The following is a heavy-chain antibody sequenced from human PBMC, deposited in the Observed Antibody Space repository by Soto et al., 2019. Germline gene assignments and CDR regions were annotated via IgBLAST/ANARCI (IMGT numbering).Heavy chain of an antibody. CDR1: GYTFSSYG. V-gene: IGHV1-18*01. Sequence: ASVKVSCKASGYTFSSYGISWVRQAPGQGLEWMGWISAYNGNTNYEQKFQGRVTMTTDTSTSTAYMELRSLRSDDTAVYYCARDLIPYYPRGAAFDIWGQGTMVTVSS. J-gene: IGHJ3*02. CDR3: ARDLIPYYPRGAAFDI. D-gene: IGHD1-26*01. CDR2: ISAYNGNT.